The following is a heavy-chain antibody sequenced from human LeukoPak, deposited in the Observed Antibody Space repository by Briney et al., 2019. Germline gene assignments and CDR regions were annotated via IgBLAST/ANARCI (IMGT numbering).Heavy chain of an antibody. CDR2: INGASSYV. CDR3: ARDPGFYGSGSYIDC. Sequence: GGSLRLSCAASGFSISTYSMHWVRQAPGRGLEWLSSINGASSYVYYADSVKGRFTISRDNAKNSLYLQMNSLRAEDTAVYYCARDPGFYGSGSYIDCWGQGTLVTVSS. V-gene: IGHV3-21*01. CDR1: GFSISTYS. J-gene: IGHJ4*02. D-gene: IGHD3-10*01.